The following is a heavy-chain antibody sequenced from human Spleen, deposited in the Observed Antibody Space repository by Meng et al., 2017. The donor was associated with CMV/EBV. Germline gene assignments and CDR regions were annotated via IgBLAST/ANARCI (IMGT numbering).Heavy chain of an antibody. D-gene: IGHD6-19*01. CDR3: ARVSSGWDYFDY. Sequence: QVQLQEPGPGLGKPSQALSLTGTVSGCSVSSGGYYWTWIRQHPGKGLEWFGHIYYSGSTFYNPSLKRRVIISIDTSKNQFSLNLRSVTAADTAVYYCARVSSGWDYFDYWGQGTLVTVSS. CDR2: IYYSGST. J-gene: IGHJ4*02. V-gene: IGHV4-31*03. CDR1: GCSVSSGGYY.